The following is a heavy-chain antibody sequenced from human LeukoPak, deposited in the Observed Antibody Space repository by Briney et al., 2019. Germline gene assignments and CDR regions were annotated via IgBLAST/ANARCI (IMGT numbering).Heavy chain of an antibody. CDR1: GGSFSGYY. CDR3: ARVVWRYFDY. D-gene: IGHD2-21*01. Sequence: SETLSLTXAVYGGSFSGYYWSWIRQPPGKGLEWIGEINHSGSTNYNPSLKSRVTISVDTSKNQFFLKLSSVTAADTAVYYCARVVWRYFDYWGQGTLVTVSS. V-gene: IGHV4-34*01. J-gene: IGHJ4*02. CDR2: INHSGST.